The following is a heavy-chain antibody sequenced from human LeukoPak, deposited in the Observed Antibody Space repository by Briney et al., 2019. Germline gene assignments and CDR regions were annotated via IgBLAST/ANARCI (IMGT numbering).Heavy chain of an antibody. J-gene: IGHJ4*02. V-gene: IGHV1-69*05. Sequence: SVKVSCKASGGTFSSYAISWVRQAPGQRLEWMGGIIPIFGTANYAQKFQGRVTITTDESTSTAYMELSSLRSEDTAVYYCARGSEIVPAATFDYWGQGTLVTVSS. CDR2: IIPIFGTA. CDR3: ARGSEIVPAATFDY. CDR1: GGTFSSYA. D-gene: IGHD2-2*01.